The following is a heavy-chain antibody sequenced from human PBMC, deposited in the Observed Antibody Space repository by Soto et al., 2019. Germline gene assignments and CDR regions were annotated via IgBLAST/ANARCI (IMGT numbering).Heavy chain of an antibody. J-gene: IGHJ5*02. V-gene: IGHV1-18*04. D-gene: IGHD3-22*01. CDR2: ISAYNGNT. CDR1: GYTFTSYG. Sequence: GASVKVSCKASGYTFTSYGISWVRQAPGQGLEWMGWISAYNGNTNYAQKLQGRVTMTTDTSTSTAYMELRSLRSDDTAVYYCARFNYHACNGYYRSWGQGTLVTVSS. CDR3: ARFNYHACNGYYRS.